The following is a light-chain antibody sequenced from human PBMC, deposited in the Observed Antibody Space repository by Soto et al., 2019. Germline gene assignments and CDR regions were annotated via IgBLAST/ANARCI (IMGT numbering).Light chain of an antibody. CDR2: SGN. V-gene: IGLV1-44*01. Sequence: QSVLTQPPSASVTPGQRVTISCSGSSSNVGSYTVYWYQQLPGTAPKVLIYSGNRRPSGVPARFSGSKSGTSASLAISWLQSEDEADYNCAAWDDSLNGVVFGCGTKLTVL. J-gene: IGLJ2*01. CDR1: SSNVGSYT. CDR3: AAWDDSLNGVV.